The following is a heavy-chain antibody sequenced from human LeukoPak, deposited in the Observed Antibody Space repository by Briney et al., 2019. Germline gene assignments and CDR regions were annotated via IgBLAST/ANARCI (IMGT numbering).Heavy chain of an antibody. CDR2: IHYSGST. CDR1: GDSFSSHY. Sequence: SETLSLTCTVTGDSFSSHYWSWIRQPPGKGLEWIGYIHYSGSTNSNPSLKSRVTILADTSKNQFSLKLSSVTAADTAVYYCARARRCGYKYLAVNCDYWGQGTLVTVCS. V-gene: IGHV4-59*11. J-gene: IGHJ4*02. CDR3: ARARRCGYKYLAVNCDY. D-gene: IGHD5-24*01.